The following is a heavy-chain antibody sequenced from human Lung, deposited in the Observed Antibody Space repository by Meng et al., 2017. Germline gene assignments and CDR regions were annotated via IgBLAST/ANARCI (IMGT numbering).Heavy chain of an antibody. V-gene: IGHV1-2*06. J-gene: IGHJ4*02. Sequence: QGQLVQAGAGVKKPGASVKVSCKPSGYNFPDYWLHWVRRAPGQGLEWMGRIDPKSGDTHYAQRFQGRVTMTGDTSIITAYMELSGLRSDDTAMYYCARDEDISAAGKLFGDYWGQGTLVTVSS. D-gene: IGHD6-13*01. CDR1: GYNFPDYW. CDR3: ARDEDISAAGKLFGDY. CDR2: IDPKSGDT.